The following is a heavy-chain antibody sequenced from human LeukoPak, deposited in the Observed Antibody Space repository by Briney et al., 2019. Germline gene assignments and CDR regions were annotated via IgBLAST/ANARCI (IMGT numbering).Heavy chain of an antibody. CDR1: GFTFSDYY. Sequence: PGGSLRLSCAASGFTFSDYYMSWIRQAPGKGLEWVSYISSSSSYKNYADSVKGRFTVSRDNAKNSLYLQMNSLRAEDTAVYYCARATDKIVATMHVCFGPWGQGNLVTVSS. CDR3: ARATDKIVATMHVCFGP. CDR2: ISSSSSYK. D-gene: IGHD5-12*01. J-gene: IGHJ5*02. V-gene: IGHV3-11*05.